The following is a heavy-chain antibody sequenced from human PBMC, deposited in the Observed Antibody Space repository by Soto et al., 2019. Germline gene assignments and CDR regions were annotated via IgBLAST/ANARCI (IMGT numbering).Heavy chain of an antibody. CDR1: GFTFSSYG. CDR3: ARDDVLCDGGRCCGVPLDV. CDR2: IWYDGSNK. Sequence: GGSLRLSCAASGFTFSSYGMHWVRQAPGKGLEWVAVIWYDGSNKYYADSVKGRFTISRDNSKNTLNLQMDSLRAEDTAVYYCARDDVLCDGGRCCGVPLDVWGKGTTVTVSS. D-gene: IGHD2-15*01. J-gene: IGHJ6*04. V-gene: IGHV3-33*01.